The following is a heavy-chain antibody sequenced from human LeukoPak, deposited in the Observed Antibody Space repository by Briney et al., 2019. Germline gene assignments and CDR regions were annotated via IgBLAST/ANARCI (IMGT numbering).Heavy chain of an antibody. V-gene: IGHV4-61*05. Sequence: SETLSLTCTVSGGSISSSSYYWGWIRQPPGKGLEWIGYIYYSGSTNYNPSLKSRVTISVDTSKNQFSLKLSSVTAADTAVYYCARHSNYGSGSYYRYWFDPWGQGTLVTVSS. CDR3: ARHSNYGSGSYYRYWFDP. D-gene: IGHD3-10*01. J-gene: IGHJ5*02. CDR1: GGSISSSSYY. CDR2: IYYSGST.